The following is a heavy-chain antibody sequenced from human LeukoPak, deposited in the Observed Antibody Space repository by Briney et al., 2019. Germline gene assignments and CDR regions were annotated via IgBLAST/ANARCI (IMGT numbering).Heavy chain of an antibody. CDR1: GGSISDYY. CDR2: IYYRGSN. J-gene: IGHJ4*02. D-gene: IGHD3-22*01. V-gene: IGHV4-59*04. CDR3: ARSILRYYYNASGYYPYYFDY. Sequence: SETLSLTCTVSGGSISDYYWTWIRQPPGRGLEWIGSIYYRGSNYHNSSLKGRVTMSIDTSKNQFSLRLSSVTAADTAVYYCARSILRYYYNASGYYPYYFDYWGQGVLVTVSS.